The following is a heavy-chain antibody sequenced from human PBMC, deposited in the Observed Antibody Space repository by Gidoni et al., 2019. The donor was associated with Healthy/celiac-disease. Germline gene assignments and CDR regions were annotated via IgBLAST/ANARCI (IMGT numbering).Heavy chain of an antibody. CDR2: IIPIFGTA. J-gene: IGHJ4*02. CDR1: GGTFSSYA. CDR3: ARERAAGGIAAAGPLFDY. Sequence: QVQLVQSGAEVMKPGSSVKVSCKASGGTFSSYAISWVRQAPGQGLEWMGGIIPIFGTANYAQKFQGRVTITADKSTSTAYMELSSLRSEDTAVYYCARERAAGGIAAAGPLFDYWGQGTLVTVSS. V-gene: IGHV1-69*06. D-gene: IGHD6-13*01.